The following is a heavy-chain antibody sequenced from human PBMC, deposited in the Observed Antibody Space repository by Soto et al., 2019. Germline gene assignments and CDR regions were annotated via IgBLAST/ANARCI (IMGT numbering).Heavy chain of an antibody. CDR2: ISAYNGNT. V-gene: IGHV1-18*01. Sequence: ASVKVSCKASGYTFTSYGISWVRQAPGQGLEWMGWISAYNGNTNYARKLQGRVTMTTDTSTSTAYMELRSLRSDDTAVYYCARVLGYCSGGSCYWTAFDYWGQGTLVTVSS. CDR1: GYTFTSYG. D-gene: IGHD2-15*01. CDR3: ARVLGYCSGGSCYWTAFDY. J-gene: IGHJ4*02.